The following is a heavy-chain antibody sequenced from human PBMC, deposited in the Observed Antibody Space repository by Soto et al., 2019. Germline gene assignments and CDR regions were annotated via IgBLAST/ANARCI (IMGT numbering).Heavy chain of an antibody. CDR1: GYTFASYD. D-gene: IGHD1-20*01. CDR2: MNPNSGNT. Sequence: QVQLEQSGAEVKTPGASVKVSCKASGYTFASYDINWVRQAPGQGIERMAWMNPNSGNTNYAHKFQGRLTITRDTALSIAHMELSGLRNEDTAVYYCARSNGYNFNWLDSWGQGTLVIVSA. V-gene: IGHV1-8*01. J-gene: IGHJ5*01. CDR3: ARSNGYNFNWLDS.